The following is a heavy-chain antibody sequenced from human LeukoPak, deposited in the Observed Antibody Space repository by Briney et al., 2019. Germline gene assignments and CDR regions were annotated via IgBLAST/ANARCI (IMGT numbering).Heavy chain of an antibody. CDR3: ARRPEIVVVVAATRYGLYYFDY. Sequence: PGGALRLSCAASRFTFSSYWMSWVRQAPGKGLEWVAHINQDGSEKYYVDSVKGRFTISRENAKNSLYLKMNSMRAEDTAVYYCARRPEIVVVVAATRYGLYYFDYWGQGTLVTVSS. J-gene: IGHJ4*02. V-gene: IGHV3-7*01. D-gene: IGHD2-15*01. CDR1: RFTFSSYW. CDR2: INQDGSEK.